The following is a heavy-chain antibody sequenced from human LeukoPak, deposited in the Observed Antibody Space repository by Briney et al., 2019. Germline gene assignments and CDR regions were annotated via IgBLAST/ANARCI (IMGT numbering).Heavy chain of an antibody. CDR2: IVVSSGNT. Sequence: ASVTVSFKSSGFTFTISAVQWVRQARGQRLEWIGWIVVSSGNTNYAQKFQERVTITRDMSTSTAYMELSSLRSEDTAVYYCAAVFAIYYDSSGYEGDFDHWGQGTLVTVSS. CDR1: GFTFTISA. D-gene: IGHD3-22*01. V-gene: IGHV1-58*01. J-gene: IGHJ4*02. CDR3: AAVFAIYYDSSGYEGDFDH.